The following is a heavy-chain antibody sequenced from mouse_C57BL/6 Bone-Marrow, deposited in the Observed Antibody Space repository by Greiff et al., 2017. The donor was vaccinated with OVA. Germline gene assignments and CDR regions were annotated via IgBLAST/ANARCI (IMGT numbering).Heavy chain of an antibody. D-gene: IGHD2-1*01. Sequence: VHVKQSGAVLARPGASVKMSCTASGYTFTSYSMPWVKQRPGQGLDWIGYINPGNSDTKYKQKLKDLATLTADKSSITAYMQLSSLASEDSAGYCCAREDGNWFAYWGQGTLVTVSA. J-gene: IGHJ3*01. CDR3: AREDGNWFAY. CDR1: GYTFTSYS. CDR2: INPGNSDT. V-gene: IGHV1-4*01.